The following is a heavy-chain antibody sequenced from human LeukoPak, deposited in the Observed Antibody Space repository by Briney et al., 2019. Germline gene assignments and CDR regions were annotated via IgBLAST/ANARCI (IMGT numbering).Heavy chain of an antibody. D-gene: IGHD2-21*02. J-gene: IGHJ4*02. CDR1: GFNFRTYT. CDR2: ISSSSSYI. V-gene: IGHV3-21*01. Sequence: SGGSLRLSCAASGFNFRTYTMNWVRQAPGKGLEWVSSISSSSSYIHYADSLRGRFTISKDNAKNSLYLQKNSLRAEDTAVYYCARDLGLVGIYCGDGCRPLDYWGQGLLVTVSS. CDR3: ARDLGLVGIYCGDGCRPLDY.